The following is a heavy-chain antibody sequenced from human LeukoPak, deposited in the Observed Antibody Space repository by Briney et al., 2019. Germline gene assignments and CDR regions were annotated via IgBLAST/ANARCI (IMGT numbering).Heavy chain of an antibody. CDR3: ARDGSYGCPHDY. J-gene: IGHJ4*02. Sequence: GRSLRLSCAASGFTFSSYAMHWVRQAPGKGLEWVAVVSYDGSNKYYADSVKGRFTISRDNSKSTLYLQMNSLRAEDTAVYYCARDGSYGCPHDYWGQGTLDTVSS. D-gene: IGHD5-18*01. CDR2: VSYDGSNK. V-gene: IGHV3-30*04. CDR1: GFTFSSYA.